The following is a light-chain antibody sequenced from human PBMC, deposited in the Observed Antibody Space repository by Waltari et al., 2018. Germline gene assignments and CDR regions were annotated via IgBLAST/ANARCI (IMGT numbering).Light chain of an antibody. V-gene: IGKV2-30*02. Sequence: VMTQSPVSLSVTLGQAASISCKSSQSLVPVDGNTYLNWFHQRPGQSPRRLIYLVFNRDSGVPDRFSGSGSGTDFTLRSSRVEAEDVGVYYCMQGTRWPYTFGQGTQLDIK. CDR1: QSLVPVDGNTY. J-gene: IGKJ2*01. CDR2: LVF. CDR3: MQGTRWPYT.